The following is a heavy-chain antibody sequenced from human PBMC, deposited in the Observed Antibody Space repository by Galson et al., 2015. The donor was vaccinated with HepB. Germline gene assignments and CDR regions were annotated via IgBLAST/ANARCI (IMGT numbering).Heavy chain of an antibody. CDR3: PRAPRRDIMTTVGVFDY. J-gene: IGHJ4*02. CDR2: IDWDDDK. D-gene: IGHD4-17*01. Sequence: PALVKPTQTLTLTCTFSGFSLSTSGMCVSWIRQPPGKALEWLALIDWDDDKYYSTSLKTRLTISKDTSKNQVVLTMTNMDPVDTATYYCPRAPRRDIMTTVGVFDYWGQGTLVTVSS. CDR1: GFSLSTSGMC. V-gene: IGHV2-70*01.